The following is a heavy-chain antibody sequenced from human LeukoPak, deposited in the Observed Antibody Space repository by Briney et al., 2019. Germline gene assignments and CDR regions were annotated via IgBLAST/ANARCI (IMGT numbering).Heavy chain of an antibody. CDR1: GYSFTSYW. CDR3: ARAAAAGPRAEYFQH. D-gene: IGHD6-13*01. CDR2: IYPGDSDT. V-gene: IGHV5-51*01. J-gene: IGHJ1*01. Sequence: GESLKISCRGSGYSFTSYWIGWVRQMPGKGLEWMGIIYPGDSDTRYSPSFQGQVTISADKSISTAYLQWNSLKASDTAMYYCARAAAAGPRAEYFQHWGQGTLVTVSS.